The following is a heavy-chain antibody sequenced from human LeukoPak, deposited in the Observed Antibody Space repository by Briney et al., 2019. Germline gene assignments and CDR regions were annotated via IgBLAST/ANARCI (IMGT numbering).Heavy chain of an antibody. V-gene: IGHV3-33*05. CDR1: GFIFSTSG. CDR2: ILYDGTTK. D-gene: IGHD3-22*01. CDR3: AREGSSGLSFCDY. J-gene: IGHJ4*02. Sequence: PGRSLRLSCAASGFIFSTSGMHWVRQAPGRGLEWVAVILYDGTTKLYADSVKGRFTISRDNSKNTLYLQMNSLRAEDTAVYYCAREGSSGLSFCDYWGQGTLVIVSS.